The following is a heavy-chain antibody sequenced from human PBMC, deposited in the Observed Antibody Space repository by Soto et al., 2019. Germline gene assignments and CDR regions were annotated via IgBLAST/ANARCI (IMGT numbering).Heavy chain of an antibody. V-gene: IGHV4-39*01. D-gene: IGHD3-22*01. CDR2: IYYSGST. J-gene: IGHJ4*02. Sequence: SETLSLTCTVSGGSISSSSFHWGWIRQPPGKGLEWIGSIYYSGSTYYSPSLKSRVTISVDTSKNQFSLRLSSVTAADTAVYYCMLGSGWKDFDYWGQGTLVTVSS. CDR3: MLGSGWKDFDY. CDR1: GGSISSSSFH.